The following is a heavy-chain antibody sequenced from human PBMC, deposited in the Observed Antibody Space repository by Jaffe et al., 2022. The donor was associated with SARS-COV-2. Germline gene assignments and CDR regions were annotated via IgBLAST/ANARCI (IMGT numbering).Heavy chain of an antibody. Sequence: EVQLVESGGGLVQPGGSLRLSCAASGFTFSSYSMNWVRQAPGKGLEWVSYISSSSSTIYYADSVKGRFTISRDNAKNSLYLQMNSLRAEDTAVYYCARYLDYGDYYYYYYMDVWGKGTTVTVSS. CDR2: ISSSSSTI. CDR1: GFTFSSYS. CDR3: ARYLDYGDYYYYYYMDV. J-gene: IGHJ6*03. D-gene: IGHD4-17*01. V-gene: IGHV3-48*01.